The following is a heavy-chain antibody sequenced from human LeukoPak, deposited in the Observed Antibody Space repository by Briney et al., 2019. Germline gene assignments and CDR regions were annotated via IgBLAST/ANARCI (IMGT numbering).Heavy chain of an antibody. CDR2: ISSSSSYI. CDR1: GFTFSSYS. J-gene: IGHJ4*02. Sequence: GGSLRLSCAASGFTFSSYSMNWVRQAPGKGLEWVSYISSSSSYIYYADSVKGRFTISRDNSKNTLYLQMNSLRAEDTAVYYCAKEYCSGGSCYEEAFDYWGQGTLVTVSS. D-gene: IGHD2-15*01. CDR3: AKEYCSGGSCYEEAFDY. V-gene: IGHV3-21*04.